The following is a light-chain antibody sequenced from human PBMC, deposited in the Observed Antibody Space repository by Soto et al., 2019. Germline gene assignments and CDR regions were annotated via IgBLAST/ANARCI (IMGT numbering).Light chain of an antibody. CDR2: GAS. J-gene: IGKJ1*01. CDR3: QQYDNWPWT. CDR1: QTISGT. Sequence: EIVMTQSPATLSVSPGGRATLSCRASQTISGTLAWYQQKPGQAPRLLIHGASTRAPGFPARFSGSGSGTDFTLTISSLPSEDFAVYYCQQYDNWPWTFGQGTKVEIK. V-gene: IGKV3-15*01.